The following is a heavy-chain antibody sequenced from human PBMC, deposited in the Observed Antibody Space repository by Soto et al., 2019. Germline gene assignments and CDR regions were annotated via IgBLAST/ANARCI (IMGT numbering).Heavy chain of an antibody. D-gene: IGHD1-26*01. V-gene: IGHV3-74*01. J-gene: IGHJ4*02. CDR1: GFTFSSYW. Sequence: EVQLVESGGGLVQPGGSLRLSCAASGFTFSSYWMHWVRQGPGKGLVWVARIDNEGSTTNYADSVKGRFTISRDNAKNTLYLPMHSLRGEDTAVYYCAREGGWELRGFDYWGQGTQVTVSS. CDR3: AREGGWELRGFDY. CDR2: IDNEGSTT.